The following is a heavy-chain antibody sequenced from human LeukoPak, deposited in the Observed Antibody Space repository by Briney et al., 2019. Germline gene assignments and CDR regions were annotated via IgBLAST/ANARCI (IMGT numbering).Heavy chain of an antibody. Sequence: ASVKVSCKASGYTFTNYSMHWVRQAPGQRLEWMGWINAGNGNTRYSQRFQGRVTLTRDTSASTSYMELSSLTSEDTAVYYCARERVSPHWFDYWGQGTPVTVSS. CDR3: ARERVSPHWFDY. D-gene: IGHD1-1*01. CDR2: INAGNGNT. J-gene: IGHJ4*02. V-gene: IGHV1-3*01. CDR1: GYTFTNYS.